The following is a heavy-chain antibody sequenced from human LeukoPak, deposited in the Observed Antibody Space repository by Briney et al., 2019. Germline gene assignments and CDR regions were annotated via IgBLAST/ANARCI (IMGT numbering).Heavy chain of an antibody. CDR2: INPHSGGT. Sequence: GASVKVSCKASGFTFSGHYIHWVGQAPGQGREGMGYINPHSGGTSSPQKFQGRVTMTTDTSISAVYMELSSLTSDDTAMYYCVREGTELLSKNFDYWGQGSLVTVSS. V-gene: IGHV1-2*02. CDR1: GFTFSGHY. CDR3: VREGTELLSKNFDY. J-gene: IGHJ4*02. D-gene: IGHD2-21*02.